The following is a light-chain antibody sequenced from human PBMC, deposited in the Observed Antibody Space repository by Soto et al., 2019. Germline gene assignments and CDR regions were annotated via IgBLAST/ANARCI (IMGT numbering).Light chain of an antibody. J-gene: IGKJ2*01. Sequence: EIVLTQSPGTLSLSPGERAALSCRASQSVSSSYLAWYHQKPGQAPRLLIYGASNRATAIPDRFSGSGSGTGFTLTISRLEPEDFAVYDCHDYGISSFTFGQGTKLEIK. CDR3: HDYGISSFT. V-gene: IGKV3-20*01. CDR1: QSVSSSY. CDR2: GAS.